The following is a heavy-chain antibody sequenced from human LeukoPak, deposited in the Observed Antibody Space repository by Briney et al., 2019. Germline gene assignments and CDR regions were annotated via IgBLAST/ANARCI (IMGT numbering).Heavy chain of an antibody. CDR1: GFTVSSNY. Sequence: GGSLRLSCAASGFTVSSNYMSWVRQAPGKGLEWVANIREDGSDKHYVDSVRGRFTISRDNAKNSLHLQMNSLRAEDTATYYCARDPEMEKGRDGLDHWGQGTLVIVSS. J-gene: IGHJ4*02. V-gene: IGHV3-7*01. CDR2: IREDGSDK. D-gene: IGHD5-24*01. CDR3: ARDPEMEKGRDGLDH.